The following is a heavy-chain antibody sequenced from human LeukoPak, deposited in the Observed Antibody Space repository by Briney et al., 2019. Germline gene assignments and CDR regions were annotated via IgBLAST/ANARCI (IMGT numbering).Heavy chain of an antibody. Sequence: LGGSLRLSCAASGFTFSSYAMSWVRQAPGKGLEWVSAISCCGGRSYYADSVKGRFTISRDNSKTTLSLQMNSLRAEDTAVYYCAKNYPAVAPGFDYWGQGTLVTVSS. CDR1: GFTFSSYA. D-gene: IGHD6-19*01. CDR3: AKNYPAVAPGFDY. CDR2: ISCCGGRS. V-gene: IGHV3-23*01. J-gene: IGHJ4*02.